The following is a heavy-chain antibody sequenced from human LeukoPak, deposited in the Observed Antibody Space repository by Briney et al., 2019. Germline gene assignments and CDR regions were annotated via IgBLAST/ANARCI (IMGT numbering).Heavy chain of an antibody. Sequence: SETLSLTCTGSGGSISGYYWSWIRQPPGKGLEWIGYIYFSGSTNYNPSLKSRVTISVDTSKNQFSLKLSSVNAADTAVYYCARGTMMVGPWGQGTLVTVSS. V-gene: IGHV4-59*01. CDR3: ARGTMMVGP. J-gene: IGHJ5*02. CDR2: IYFSGST. D-gene: IGHD3-22*01. CDR1: GGSISGYY.